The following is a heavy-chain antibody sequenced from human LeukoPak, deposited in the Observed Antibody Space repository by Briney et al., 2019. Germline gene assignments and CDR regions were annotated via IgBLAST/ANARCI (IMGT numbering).Heavy chain of an antibody. J-gene: IGHJ4*02. D-gene: IGHD1-26*01. CDR2: IWADGSDK. CDR3: ARHGSGRDYFDPLDN. Sequence: GKSLTLYCAASGFSFSDHAMHWIRQAPGKGLEGVAAIWADGSDKYYLDRVKGRFTVSRDTPTSTLILRLARLRVDDTAIYYCARHGSGRDYFDPLDNWGQGTLVTVSS. CDR1: GFSFSDHA. V-gene: IGHV3-33*02.